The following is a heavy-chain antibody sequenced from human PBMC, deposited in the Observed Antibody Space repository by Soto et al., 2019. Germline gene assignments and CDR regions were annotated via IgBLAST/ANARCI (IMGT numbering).Heavy chain of an antibody. CDR2: ISSTTNYM. Sequence: GGSLRLSCAASGFTFTRYSMNWVRQAPGKGLEWVSSISSTTNYMYYGDSMKGRFTISRDNSKNTLYLQMNSLRAEDTAVYYCARESIMEGEYFQHWGQGTLVTVSS. CDR3: ARESIMEGEYFQH. V-gene: IGHV3-21*01. CDR1: GFTFTRYS. J-gene: IGHJ1*01. D-gene: IGHD2-8*01.